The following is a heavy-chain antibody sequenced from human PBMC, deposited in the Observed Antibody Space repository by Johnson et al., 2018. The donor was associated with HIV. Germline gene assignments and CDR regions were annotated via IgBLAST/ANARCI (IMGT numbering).Heavy chain of an antibody. CDR2: IGTAGDT. Sequence: VQLVESGGGVVRPGGSLRLSCAASGFSFDDYGMSWVRQAPGKGLVWVSAIGTAGDTYYPGSVKGRFTISRENAKNSLYLQMNSLRAGDTAVYYCAKVSDSSGWYEFGDAFDIWGQGTMVTVSS. V-gene: IGHV3-13*01. J-gene: IGHJ3*02. CDR1: GFSFDDYG. CDR3: AKVSDSSGWYEFGDAFDI. D-gene: IGHD6-19*01.